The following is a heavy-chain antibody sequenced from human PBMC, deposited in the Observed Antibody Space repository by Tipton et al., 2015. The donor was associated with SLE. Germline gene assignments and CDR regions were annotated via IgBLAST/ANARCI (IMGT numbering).Heavy chain of an antibody. V-gene: IGHV3-48*03. CDR1: GFTFSNYA. CDR3: ARDNWGRPFDIDGFDI. CDR2: IGSGGATT. D-gene: IGHD7-27*01. Sequence: SLRLSCSASGFTFSNYAMNWVRQAPGKGLEWVSNIGSGGATTSYADSVKGRFIISRDNAKNSLYLEMNSLRAEDTALYYCARDNWGRPFDIDGFDIWGQGTMVTVSS. J-gene: IGHJ3*02.